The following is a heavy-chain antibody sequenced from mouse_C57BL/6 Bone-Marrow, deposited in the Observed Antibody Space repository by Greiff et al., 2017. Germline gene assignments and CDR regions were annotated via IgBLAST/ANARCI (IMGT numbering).Heavy chain of an antibody. CDR3: ECDVKHALYYDY. V-gene: IGHV5-6*01. J-gene: IGHJ2*01. Sequence: EVQVVQSGGDLVKPGGSLKLSCAASGFTFSSYGMSWVRQTPDKRLEWVATISSGGSYTYYPDNVKGRYAISRDNAKNTLYLQMSSLKSEDTAMYYGECDVKHALYYDYWGRGPTLTVTS. CDR2: ISSGGSYT. CDR1: GFTFSSYG. D-gene: IGHD2-3*01.